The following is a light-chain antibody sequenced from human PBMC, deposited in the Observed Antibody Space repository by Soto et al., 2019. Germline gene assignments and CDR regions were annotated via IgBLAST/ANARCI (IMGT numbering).Light chain of an antibody. Sequence: QSVLTQPPSASGTPGQRVTISCSGSSSNIGDNTVNWYQQLPGTAPKLLIYSNNQRPSGVPDRFSGSKSGTSASLAISGLQSEDEADYYCAAWDDSLNGVVFGGGTKVTFL. CDR2: SNN. V-gene: IGLV1-44*01. CDR1: SSNIGDNT. CDR3: AAWDDSLNGVV. J-gene: IGLJ2*01.